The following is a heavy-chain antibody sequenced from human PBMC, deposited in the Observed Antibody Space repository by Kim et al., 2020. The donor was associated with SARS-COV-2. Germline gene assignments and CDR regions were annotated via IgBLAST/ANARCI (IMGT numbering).Heavy chain of an antibody. CDR2: IWYDGSNK. Sequence: GGSLRLSCAASGFTFSSYGMHWVRQAPGKGLEWVAVIWYDGSNKYCADSVKGRFTISRDNSKNTLYLQMNSLRPEDTAVYYCARDRITVTQVYWGQGTLVTVSS. D-gene: IGHD4-17*01. J-gene: IGHJ4*02. CDR1: GFTFSSYG. CDR3: ARDRITVTQVY. V-gene: IGHV3-33*01.